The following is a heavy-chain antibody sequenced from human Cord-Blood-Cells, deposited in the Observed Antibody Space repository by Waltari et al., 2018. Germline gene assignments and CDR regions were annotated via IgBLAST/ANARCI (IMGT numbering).Heavy chain of an antibody. CDR2: IYYSGST. Sequence: QLQLQESGPGLVKPSETLSLTCTVSGGSIRSSRYYWAWIRQPPGKGLEWIGSIYYSGSTYYNPSLKSRVTISVDTSKNQFSLKLSSVTAADTAVYYCASLWGKQLKAEYFQHWGQGTLVTVSS. CDR3: ASLWGKQLKAEYFQH. V-gene: IGHV4-39*01. D-gene: IGHD6-6*01. CDR1: GGSIRSSRYY. J-gene: IGHJ1*01.